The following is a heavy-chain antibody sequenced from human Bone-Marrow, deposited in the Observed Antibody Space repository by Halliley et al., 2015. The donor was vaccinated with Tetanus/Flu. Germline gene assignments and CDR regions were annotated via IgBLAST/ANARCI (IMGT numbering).Heavy chain of an antibody. CDR3: AREGMTGGYYGMDV. CDR2: ISSSISYT. J-gene: IGHJ6*02. V-gene: IGHV3-11*05. Sequence: WFSYISSSISYTNYAGSVKGRFTISRDNAKNSLYLQMNSLRAEDTAVYYCAREGMTGGYYGMDVWGQGTTVTVSS. D-gene: IGHD1-20*01.